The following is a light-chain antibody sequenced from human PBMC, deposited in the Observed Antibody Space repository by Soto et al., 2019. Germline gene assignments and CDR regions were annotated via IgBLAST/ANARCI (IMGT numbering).Light chain of an antibody. CDR3: HHFVNSLTWT. J-gene: IGKJ1*01. CDR1: HSVSSTY. CDR2: GAS. V-gene: IGKV3-20*01. Sequence: EIVLTQSPGTLSLSPGERATLSCRASHSVSSTYLIWYQQKPGQAPRLLIYGASSRATGVPDRFSGGGSGTDFTLTISRLEPEDFAVYYCHHFVNSLTWTFGQGTKVDIK.